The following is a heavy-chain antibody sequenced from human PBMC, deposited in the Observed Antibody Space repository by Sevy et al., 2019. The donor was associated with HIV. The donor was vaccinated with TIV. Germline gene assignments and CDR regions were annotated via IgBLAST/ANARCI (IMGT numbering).Heavy chain of an antibody. V-gene: IGHV3-23*01. Sequence: GGSLRLSCAASGFTFSKYSMSWVRQPPGKGLEWVSTLSFGCGEINYADSVKGRFTISRDNSKSSVYLQMNNLRPEDTVVYYCAREGCTKPHDYWGQGPWSPSPQ. D-gene: IGHD2-8*01. CDR3: AREGCTKPHDY. CDR2: LSFGCGEI. J-gene: IGHJ4*02. CDR1: GFTFSKYS.